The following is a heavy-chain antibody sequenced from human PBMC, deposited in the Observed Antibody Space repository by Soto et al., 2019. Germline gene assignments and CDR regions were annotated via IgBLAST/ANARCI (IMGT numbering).Heavy chain of an antibody. CDR2: IWYDGSNK. CDR3: ARGLRGISFYGMDV. D-gene: IGHD2-2*01. J-gene: IGHJ6*01. CDR1: GFTFSLYG. V-gene: IGHV3-33*01. Sequence: QVQLVESGGGVVQPGRSLRLSCAASGFTFSLYGMHWVRQAPGKGLERVAVIWYDGSNKFYADSVKGRFTISRDNSKNTLDLPMNRLRDEDTAVYYCARGLRGISFYGMDVWGRGTTVSVSS.